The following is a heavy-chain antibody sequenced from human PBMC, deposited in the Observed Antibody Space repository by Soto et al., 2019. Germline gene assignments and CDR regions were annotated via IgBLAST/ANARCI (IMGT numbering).Heavy chain of an antibody. D-gene: IGHD6-19*01. CDR3: AKDRPGRAVAGTFDY. J-gene: IGHJ4*02. CDR2: IRGGGGST. CDR1: GFTFSSYA. V-gene: IGHV3-23*01. Sequence: GGSLRLSCAAYGFTFSSYAMSWVRQAPGKGLEWVSAIRGGGGSTYYAGSVKGRFTISRDNSKNTLCLQMNSLRADDRAVYYCAKDRPGRAVAGTFDYWGQGTLVTVSS.